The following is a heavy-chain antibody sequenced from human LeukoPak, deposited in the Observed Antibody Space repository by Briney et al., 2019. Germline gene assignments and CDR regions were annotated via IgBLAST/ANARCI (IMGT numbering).Heavy chain of an antibody. CDR3: ARDTPYGSGSYYNLYYYYYYGMDV. Sequence: PGGSLRLSCAASGFTFSSYSMNWVRQAPGKGLEWVSSTSSSSSYIYYADSVKGRFTISRDNAKNSLYLQMNSLRAEDTAVYYCARDTPYGSGSYYNLYYYYYYGMDVWGQGTTVTVSS. CDR2: TSSSSSYI. CDR1: GFTFSSYS. D-gene: IGHD3-10*01. V-gene: IGHV3-21*01. J-gene: IGHJ6*02.